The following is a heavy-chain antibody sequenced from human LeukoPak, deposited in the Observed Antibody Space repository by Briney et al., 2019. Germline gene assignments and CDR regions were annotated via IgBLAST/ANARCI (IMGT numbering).Heavy chain of an antibody. D-gene: IGHD6-13*01. V-gene: IGHV3-21*01. Sequence: PGGSLRLSCAASGFTFSSYSMNWVRQAPGKGLEWVSSISSSSRYIYYADSVKGRFTISRDNAKNSLYLQRNSLRAEDTAVYYCASPYSSRWYELCYWGQGTLVTVSS. CDR3: ASPYSSRWYELCY. J-gene: IGHJ4*02. CDR1: GFTFSSYS. CDR2: ISSSSRYI.